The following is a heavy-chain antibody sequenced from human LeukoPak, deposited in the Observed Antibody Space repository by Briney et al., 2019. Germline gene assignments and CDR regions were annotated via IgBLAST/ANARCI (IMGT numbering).Heavy chain of an antibody. V-gene: IGHV4-38-2*02. CDR3: ARAGNPGGNLASYGDYSDRGSWFDP. CDR1: GYSISSGYY. CDR2: IYHSGST. Sequence: PSETLSLTCTVPGYSISSGYYWGWIRQPPGKGLEWIGSIYHSGSTYYNPSLKSRVTISVDTSKTQFSLKLSSVTAEDTAVYYCARAGNPGGNLASYGDYSDRGSWFDPWGQGTLVTVSS. D-gene: IGHD4-17*01. J-gene: IGHJ5*02.